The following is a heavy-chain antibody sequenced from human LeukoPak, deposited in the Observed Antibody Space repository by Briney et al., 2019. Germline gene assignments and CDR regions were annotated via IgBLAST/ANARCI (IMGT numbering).Heavy chain of an antibody. J-gene: IGHJ3*01. Sequence: GGSLRLSCAASGFTVTSNYMSWVHQAPGKGLEWVSVIYSGGSTFYADSVKGRFTISRDNSKNTVYLQMNSLRAEDTAVYYCAREDYYGSGSWDWGQGTMVAVSS. CDR3: AREDYYGSGSWD. D-gene: IGHD3-10*01. CDR1: GFTVTSNY. CDR2: IYSGGST. V-gene: IGHV3-66*01.